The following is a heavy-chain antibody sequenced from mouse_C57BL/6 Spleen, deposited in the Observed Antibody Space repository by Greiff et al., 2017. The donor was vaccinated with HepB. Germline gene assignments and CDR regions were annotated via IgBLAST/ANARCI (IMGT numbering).Heavy chain of an antibody. CDR2: ISSGGSYT. CDR3: AREGGATAMDY. Sequence: EVNLVESGGDLVKPGGSLKLSCAASGFTFSSYGMSWVRQTPDKRLEWVATISSGGSYTYYPDSVKGPFTISRDNAKNTLYLQMSSLKSEDTAMYYCAREGGATAMDYWGQGTSVTVSS. CDR1: GFTFSSYG. D-gene: IGHD3-1*01. J-gene: IGHJ4*01. V-gene: IGHV5-6*01.